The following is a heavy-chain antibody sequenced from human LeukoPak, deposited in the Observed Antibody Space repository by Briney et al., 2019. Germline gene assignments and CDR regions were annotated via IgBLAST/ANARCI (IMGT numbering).Heavy chain of an antibody. V-gene: IGHV3-23*01. CDR2: ISGSGGST. J-gene: IGHJ4*02. CDR3: AKDLGKYYDFWSGYPD. D-gene: IGHD3-3*01. Sequence: GGSLRLSCAASGFTFSSYAMSWVRQAPGKGLEWVSAISGSGGSTYYADSVKGRFTISRDNSKNTLYLQMNSLRAEDTAVYYCAKDLGKYYDFWSGYPDWGQGTLVTVSS. CDR1: GFTFSSYA.